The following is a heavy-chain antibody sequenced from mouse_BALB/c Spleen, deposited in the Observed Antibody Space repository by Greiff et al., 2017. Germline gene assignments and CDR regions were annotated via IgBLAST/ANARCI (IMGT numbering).Heavy chain of an antibody. CDR1: GFSLTSYG. Sequence: QVQLKESGPGLVAPSQSLSITCTVSGFSLTSYGVHWVRQPPGKGLEWLGVIWAGGSTNYNSALMSRLSISKDNSKSQVFLKMNSLQTDDTAMYYCARAQLGPYFDYWGQGTTLTVSS. CDR3: ARAQLGPYFDY. J-gene: IGHJ2*01. D-gene: IGHD4-1*02. CDR2: IWAGGST. V-gene: IGHV2-9*02.